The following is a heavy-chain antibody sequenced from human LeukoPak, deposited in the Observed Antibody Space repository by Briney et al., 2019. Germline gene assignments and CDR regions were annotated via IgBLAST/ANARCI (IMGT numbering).Heavy chain of an antibody. V-gene: IGHV4-30-2*01. CDR1: GGSISSGGYS. Sequence: PSQTLSLTCAVSGGSISSGGYSWSWIRQPPGKGLEWIGYIYHSGSTYYNPSLKSRVTISVDRSKNQFSLKLSSVTAADTAVYYCASYAVAGGGDYRGQGTLVTVSS. CDR3: ASYAVAGGGDY. CDR2: IYHSGST. D-gene: IGHD6-19*01. J-gene: IGHJ4*02.